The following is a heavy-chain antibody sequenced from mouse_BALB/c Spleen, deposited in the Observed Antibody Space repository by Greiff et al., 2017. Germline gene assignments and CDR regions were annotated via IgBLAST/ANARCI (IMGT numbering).Heavy chain of an antibody. CDR2: ISSGSSTI. D-gene: IGHD2-2*01. J-gene: IGHJ4*01. CDR3: ARSYGYGAMDY. V-gene: IGHV5-17*02. CDR1: GFTFSSFG. Sequence: DVMLVESGGGLVQPGGSRKLSCAASGFTFSSFGMHWVRQAPEKGLEWVAYISSGSSTIYYADTVKGRFTISRDNPKNTLFLQMTSLRSEDTAMYYCARSYGYGAMDYWGQGTSVTVSA.